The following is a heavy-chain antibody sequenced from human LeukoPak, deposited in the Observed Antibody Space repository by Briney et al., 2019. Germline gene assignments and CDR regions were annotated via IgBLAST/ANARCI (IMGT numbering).Heavy chain of an antibody. CDR3: ARGLGYCSSTSCYKVPDYYYMDV. Sequence: PSETLSLTCTVSGGSISSYYWSWIRQPPGKGLEWIGYIYYSGSTNYNPSLKSRVTISVDRSKNQFSLKLSSVTAADTAVYYCARGLGYCSSTSCYKVPDYYYMDVWGKGTTVTVSS. V-gene: IGHV4-59*12. J-gene: IGHJ6*03. D-gene: IGHD2-2*02. CDR2: IYYSGST. CDR1: GGSISSYY.